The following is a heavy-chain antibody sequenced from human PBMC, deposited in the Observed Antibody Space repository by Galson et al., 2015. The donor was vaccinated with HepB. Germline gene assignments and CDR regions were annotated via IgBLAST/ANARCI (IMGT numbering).Heavy chain of an antibody. J-gene: IGHJ4*02. CDR3: AHSRQMGMNFNS. CDR2: IYWNDDK. D-gene: IGHD7-27*01. V-gene: IGHV2-5*01. Sequence: PALVKPTQTLTLTCTFSGFSLSTSGVAVGWIRQPPGKALEWLALIYWNDDKRYSPSLKNRLTITKDTSKSRVVLTMTNMDPVDTGTYYCAHSRQMGMNFNSWGQGTLVTVSS. CDR1: GFSLSTSGVA.